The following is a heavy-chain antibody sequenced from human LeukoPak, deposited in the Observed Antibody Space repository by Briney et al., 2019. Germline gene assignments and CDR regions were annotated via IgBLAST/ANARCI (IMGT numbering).Heavy chain of an antibody. V-gene: IGHV4-59*08. CDR3: ARSQSTGWYNGGLDV. CDR2: IYYSGSS. Sequence: SETLSLTCTVSGGSLSSHYWNWVRQPSGKGLEWIAFIYYSGSSSYSPSLKSRVTISVDTSKNQFSLKLTSVTAADTAVYYCARSQSTGWYNGGLDVWGQGTTVTVSS. D-gene: IGHD6-19*01. CDR1: GGSLSSHY. J-gene: IGHJ6*02.